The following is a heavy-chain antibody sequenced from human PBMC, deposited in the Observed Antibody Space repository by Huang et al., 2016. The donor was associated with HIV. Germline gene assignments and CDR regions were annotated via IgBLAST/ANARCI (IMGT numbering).Heavy chain of an antibody. D-gene: IGHD3-3*01. CDR2: RKYDGFTQ. V-gene: IGHV3-30*02. CDR3: AKDVGFGEGTSRRFDP. CDR1: GFTFSSCG. J-gene: IGHJ5*02. Sequence: VRLVESGGGVVQPGGSLRLSCVGSGFTFSSCGMHWVRQTPGKWLEWVDFRKYDGFTQYPSDSVKCRFSISRDNSKNTLFLQMNRLRIEDTAVYYCAKDVGFGEGTSRRFDPWGQGTPVTVSS.